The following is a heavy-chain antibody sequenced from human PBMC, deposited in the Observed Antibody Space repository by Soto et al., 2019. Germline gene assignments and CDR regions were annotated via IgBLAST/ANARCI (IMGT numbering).Heavy chain of an antibody. Sequence: ASVKVSCKTSGYTFTNFDVNWVRQAAGQGLEWMGWMSPNSENKGYAQKLQGRVTMTTDTSTSTAYMELRSLRSDDTAVYYCARGYSYGPDYWGQGTLVTVSS. CDR3: ARGYSYGPDY. J-gene: IGHJ4*02. CDR2: MSPNSENK. CDR1: GYTFTNFD. V-gene: IGHV1-8*01. D-gene: IGHD5-18*01.